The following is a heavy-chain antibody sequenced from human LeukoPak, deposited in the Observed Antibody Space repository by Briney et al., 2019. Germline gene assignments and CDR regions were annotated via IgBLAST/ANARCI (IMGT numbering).Heavy chain of an antibody. CDR1: GFTFTYYA. CDR3: AKAGDHSYFDY. Sequence: GGSLRLSCAASGFTFTYYAMNWVRQAPGKGLEWVSAISGSDGSTYYADSAKGRFTISRDNSKNTLYLQMNSLRAEDTALYYCAKAGDHSYFDYWGQGTLVTVSS. J-gene: IGHJ4*02. V-gene: IGHV3-23*01. D-gene: IGHD4-11*01. CDR2: ISGSDGST.